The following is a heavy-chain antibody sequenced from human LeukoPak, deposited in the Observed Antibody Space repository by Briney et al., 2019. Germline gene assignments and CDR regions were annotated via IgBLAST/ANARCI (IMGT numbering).Heavy chain of an antibody. CDR3: ARHIYVWGSYPDY. J-gene: IGHJ4*02. CDR1: GGSISSSSYY. V-gene: IGHV4-39*01. Sequence: SETLSLTCTVSGGSISSSSYYWGWIRQPPGKGLEWIGNIYYSGSTYYNPSLKSRVTISVDTSKNQFSLKLSSVTAADTAVYYCARHIYVWGSYPDYWGQGTLVTVSS. CDR2: IYYSGST. D-gene: IGHD3-16*02.